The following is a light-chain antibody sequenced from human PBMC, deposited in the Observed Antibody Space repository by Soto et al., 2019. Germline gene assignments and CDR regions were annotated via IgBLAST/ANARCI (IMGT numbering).Light chain of an antibody. V-gene: IGLV2-14*01. CDR3: SSYTSASTLVV. Sequence: QSALTQPASVSGSPGQSITISCTGTSSDVGGYNYVSWYQQHPGKAPKLMIYEVSNRPSEVSNRFSGSKSGNTASLTISGLQAEDEGNSYCSSYTSASTLVVFGGGTKLTVL. J-gene: IGLJ2*01. CDR1: SSDVGGYNY. CDR2: EVS.